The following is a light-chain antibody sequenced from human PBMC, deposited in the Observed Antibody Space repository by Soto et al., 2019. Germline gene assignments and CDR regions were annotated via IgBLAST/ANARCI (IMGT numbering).Light chain of an antibody. V-gene: IGLV2-11*01. CDR1: SVDVGAYDF. CDR3: GSFTTSHTYV. Sequence: QSVLTQPHSVSGSPGQSVTISCTGTSVDVGAYDFVSWYQQHPGKAPKLLIYVVSGRPSGVPHRFSGSKSGNAASLTISGLQAEDEADYYCGSFTTSHTYVFGTGTKVTVL. J-gene: IGLJ1*01. CDR2: VVS.